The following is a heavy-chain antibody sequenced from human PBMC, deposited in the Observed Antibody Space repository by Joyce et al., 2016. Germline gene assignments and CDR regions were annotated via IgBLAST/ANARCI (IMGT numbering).Heavy chain of an antibody. CDR2: ISSSSTYI. D-gene: IGHD6-19*01. CDR1: GFTFSGYS. V-gene: IGHV3-21*01. Sequence: EVQLVESGGGLVKPGESLRLSCAVSGFTFSGYSMNWVRQAPGKGLEWVSSISSSSTYIDYADSVKGRFTISRDNAKSALYLQMNSLRAEDTAVYYCARDVTSYSSDWYYYFDYWGQGSLVTVSS. CDR3: ARDVTSYSSDWYYYFDY. J-gene: IGHJ4*02.